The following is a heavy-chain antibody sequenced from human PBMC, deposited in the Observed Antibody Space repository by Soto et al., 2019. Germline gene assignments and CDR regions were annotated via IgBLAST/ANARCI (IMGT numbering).Heavy chain of an antibody. CDR1: GFTFDDYA. CDR2: ISWDGGST. J-gene: IGHJ6*02. V-gene: IGHV3-43D*04. CDR3: AKDIGGWVAAAGVVGAYYYYGMDV. D-gene: IGHD6-13*01. Sequence: GGSLRLSCAASGFTFDDYAMHWVRQAPGKGLEWVSLISWDGGSTYYADSVKGRFTISRDNSKNSLYLQMNSLRAEDTALYYCAKDIGGWVAAAGVVGAYYYYGMDVWGQGTTVTVSS.